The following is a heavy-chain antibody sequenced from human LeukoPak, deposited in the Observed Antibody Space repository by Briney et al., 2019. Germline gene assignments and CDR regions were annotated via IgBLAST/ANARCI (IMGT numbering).Heavy chain of an antibody. CDR3: ARGYCSGNSCSPDY. Sequence: SGGSLRLSCAASGFTFSSYSMNWVRQAPGKGLEWVSYISSSSSTICYADSVKGRFTISRDNAKNSLYLQMNSLRAEDTAVYYCARGYCSGNSCSPDYWGQGTLVSVSS. V-gene: IGHV3-48*04. CDR1: GFTFSSYS. D-gene: IGHD2-15*01. J-gene: IGHJ4*02. CDR2: ISSSSSTI.